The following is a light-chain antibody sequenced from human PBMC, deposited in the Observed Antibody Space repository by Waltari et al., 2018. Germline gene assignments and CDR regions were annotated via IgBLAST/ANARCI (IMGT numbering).Light chain of an antibody. Sequence: QSALTQPASVSGSPGQSITISCTGTSSDVGAYKYVSWYQQHPGKAPKLMIFDVSNRPSGVSTVFSGSKSGNTASLTISGLQAEDEAVYHCSSYTSSSSRLFGGGTKVTVL. V-gene: IGLV2-14*03. CDR2: DVS. CDR3: SSYTSSSSRL. CDR1: SSDVGAYKY. J-gene: IGLJ3*02.